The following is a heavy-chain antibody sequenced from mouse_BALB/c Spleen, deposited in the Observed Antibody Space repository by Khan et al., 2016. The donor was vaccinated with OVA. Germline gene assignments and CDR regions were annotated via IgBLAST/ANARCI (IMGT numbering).Heavy chain of an antibody. J-gene: IGHJ3*01. V-gene: IGHV1S135*01. CDR2: IDPFSGDT. CDR1: GYSFTSYY. CDR3: TRHGYVAWFTY. D-gene: IGHD2-2*01. Sequence: VQLKESGPELMKPGASVKISCKASGYSFTSYYIHWVMESHGKSLEWIGYIDPFSGDTTYNQKFKGKATLTVDKSSSIAYILLSNLTSEDSAVYYCTRHGYVAWFTYWGQGTLVTVSA.